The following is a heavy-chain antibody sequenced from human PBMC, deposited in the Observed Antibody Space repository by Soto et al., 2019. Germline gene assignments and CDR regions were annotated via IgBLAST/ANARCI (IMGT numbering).Heavy chain of an antibody. V-gene: IGHV4-39*01. J-gene: IGHJ6*03. CDR1: GGSISSSSYY. CDR3: ARISLASRYMDV. Sequence: QLQLEESGPGLVKPSETLSLTCTVSGGSISSSSYYWGWIRQSPGKGLEWIGSFYYSGSTYYSPSLKSRVTISGDTSKKQISLRLSSVTATDTAVYYCARISLASRYMDVWGKGATVTVSS. CDR2: FYYSGST.